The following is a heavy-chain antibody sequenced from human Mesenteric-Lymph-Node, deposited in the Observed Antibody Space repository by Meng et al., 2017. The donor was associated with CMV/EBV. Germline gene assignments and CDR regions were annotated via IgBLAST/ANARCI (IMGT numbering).Heavy chain of an antibody. CDR2: IRSDGGST. Sequence: GESLKISCVASGFSFDRYWMTWVRQAPGKGLEWLANIRSDGGSTYYLESLKGRFTISRDNGKRSVFLEMNSLRAEDTAVYYCARGTGGRSGYNNWGQGTLVTVSS. D-gene: IGHD3-3*01. V-gene: IGHV3-7*01. CDR3: ARGTGGRSGYNN. CDR1: GFSFDRYW. J-gene: IGHJ4*02.